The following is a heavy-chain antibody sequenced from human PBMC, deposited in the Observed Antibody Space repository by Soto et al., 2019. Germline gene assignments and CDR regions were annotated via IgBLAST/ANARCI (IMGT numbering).Heavy chain of an antibody. D-gene: IGHD1-1*01. CDR1: GYTFTSYD. CDR2: MNPNSGNT. CDR3: AREMTTRGMDG. J-gene: IGHJ6*02. Sequence: QVQLVQSGAEVKKPGASVKVSCKVSGYTFTSYDINWVRQATGQGLEWMGWMNPNSGNTGYAQKFQGRVTMTRNTSITTAYMELSSLSSEDTSVYYCAREMTTRGMDGWGQGTTVTVSS. V-gene: IGHV1-8*01.